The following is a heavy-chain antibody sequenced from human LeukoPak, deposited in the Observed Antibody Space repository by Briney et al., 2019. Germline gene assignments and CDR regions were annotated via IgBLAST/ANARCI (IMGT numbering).Heavy chain of an antibody. V-gene: IGHV4-38-2*02. CDR1: SYSISSGYY. D-gene: IGHD1-1*01. Sequence: SETLSLTCTVSSYSISSGYYWGWIRQPPGKGLEWIGSIYHSGSTYYNPSLKSRVTVSVDTSKNQFSLKLSSVTAADTAVYYCARATAGTTLFEGIDYWGQGTLVTVSS. CDR2: IYHSGST. J-gene: IGHJ4*02. CDR3: ARATAGTTLFEGIDY.